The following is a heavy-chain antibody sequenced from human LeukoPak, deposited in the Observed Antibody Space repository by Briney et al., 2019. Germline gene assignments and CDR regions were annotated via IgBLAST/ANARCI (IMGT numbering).Heavy chain of an antibody. J-gene: IGHJ4*02. V-gene: IGHV4-30-2*01. D-gene: IGHD3-10*01. CDR3: ARGKGSVRGVIIIYYFDY. CDR1: GGSISSGGYS. Sequence: PSETLSLTCAVSGGSISSGGYSWSWIRQPPGKGLEWIGYNYHSGNTYYNPSLKSRVTISVDTSKNQFSLKLTSVTAADTAMYYCARGKGSVRGVIIIYYFDYWGQGTLVTVSS. CDR2: NYHSGNT.